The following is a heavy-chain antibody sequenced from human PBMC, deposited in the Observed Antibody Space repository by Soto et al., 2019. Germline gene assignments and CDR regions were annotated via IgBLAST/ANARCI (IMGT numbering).Heavy chain of an antibody. V-gene: IGHV3-30*18. D-gene: IGHD6-19*01. CDR2: ISNDGSNK. CDR3: AKRAVAGEIYYYYYMDV. J-gene: IGHJ6*03. Sequence: GGSLRLSCAASGFTFSSYGMHWVRQAPGKGLEWVAVISNDGSNKYYADSVKGRFTISRDNSKNTLYLQMNSLRAEDTAVYYCAKRAVAGEIYYYYYMDVWGKGTTVTVSS. CDR1: GFTFSSYG.